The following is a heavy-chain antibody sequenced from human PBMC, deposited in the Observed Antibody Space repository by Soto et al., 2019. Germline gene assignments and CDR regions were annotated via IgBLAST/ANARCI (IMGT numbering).Heavy chain of an antibody. CDR2: INHSGST. CDR1: GGSFSGYY. V-gene: IGHV4-34*01. D-gene: IGHD6-19*01. J-gene: IGHJ5*02. CDR3: AGGIAVAGTNWFDP. Sequence: SETLSLTCAVYGGSFSGYYWSWIRQPPGKGLEWIGEINHSGSTNYNPSLKSRVTISVDTSKNQFSLKLSSVTAADTAVYYCAGGIAVAGTNWFDPWGQGTLVTVSS.